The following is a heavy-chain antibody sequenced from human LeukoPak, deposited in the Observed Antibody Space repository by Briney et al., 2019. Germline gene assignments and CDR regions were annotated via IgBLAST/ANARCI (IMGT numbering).Heavy chain of an antibody. CDR2: TRSRNNYI. V-gene: IGHV3-21*04. J-gene: IGHJ4*02. CDR1: AFNFSGYT. CDR3: ARGGPLGRGDYFDC. D-gene: IGHD1-26*01. Sequence: PGGSLRLSCAASAFNFSGYTVNWVRQAPGKGLEWISSTRSRNNYITYAASVEGRFTISRDNTKNSLYLQMNSLRAEDTAVYYCARGGPLGRGDYFDCWGQGTLVTVSS.